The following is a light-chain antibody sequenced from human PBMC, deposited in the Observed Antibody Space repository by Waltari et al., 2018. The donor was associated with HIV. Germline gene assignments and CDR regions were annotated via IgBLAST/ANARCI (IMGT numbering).Light chain of an antibody. V-gene: IGLV1-44*01. CDR3: AAWDDSLNGLWV. CDR2: TDN. CDR1: SSNIGRNT. J-gene: IGLJ3*02. Sequence: QSVLTQPPSVSGTPGQRVTISCSGASSNIGRNTVNWFQLLPGTAPKLLIYTDNQRPSGVPDRFSGSKSGTSASLASSGLQSEDEADYFCAAWDDSLNGLWVFGGGTKLTVL.